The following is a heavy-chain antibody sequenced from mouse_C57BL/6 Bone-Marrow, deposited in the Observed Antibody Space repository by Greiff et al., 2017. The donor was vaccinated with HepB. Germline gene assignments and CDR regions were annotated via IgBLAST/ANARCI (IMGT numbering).Heavy chain of an antibody. CDR2: IDPSDSYT. J-gene: IGHJ4*01. CDR3: ARDGYYFYYAMDY. V-gene: IGHV1-50*01. Sequence: QVQLQQPGAELVKPGASVKLSCKASGYTFTSYWMQWVKQSPGQGLEWIGEIDPSDSYTNYNQKFKGKATLTVDTSSSTAYMQLSSLTSEDSAVYYCARDGYYFYYAMDYWGQGTSVTVSS. CDR1: GYTFTSYW. D-gene: IGHD2-3*01.